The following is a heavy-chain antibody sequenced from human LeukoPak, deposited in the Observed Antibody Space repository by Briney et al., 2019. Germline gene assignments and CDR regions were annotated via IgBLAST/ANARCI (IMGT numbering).Heavy chain of an antibody. CDR2: IWYDASNK. V-gene: IGHV3-33*01. J-gene: IGHJ5*02. D-gene: IGHD1-7*01. Sequence: GGSLTLSCAASGFTFSSFGMHWVRQAPGKGLEWVAVIWYDASNKYYVDSVKGRFIISRDNSKNTLYLQMNSLRDDDTAVYYCVRGVGVSRFNYLDPWGQGTLVIVSS. CDR3: VRGVGVSRFNYLDP. CDR1: GFTFSSFG.